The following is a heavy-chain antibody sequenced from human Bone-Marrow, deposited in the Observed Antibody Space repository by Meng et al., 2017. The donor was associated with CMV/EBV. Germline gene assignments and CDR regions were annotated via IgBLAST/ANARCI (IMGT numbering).Heavy chain of an antibody. CDR1: GGTFSSYA. D-gene: IGHD3-10*01. CDR3: ARGQEIIALPPVVERDY. V-gene: IGHV1-2*02. Sequence: ASVKVSCKASGGTFSSYAISWVRQAPGQGLEWMGWINPDSGATKYAQKFQGRVTMTRDTSISTAYMELSRLRSDDAAVFYCARGQEIIALPPVVERDYWGQGTLVTGSS. CDR2: INPDSGAT. J-gene: IGHJ4*02.